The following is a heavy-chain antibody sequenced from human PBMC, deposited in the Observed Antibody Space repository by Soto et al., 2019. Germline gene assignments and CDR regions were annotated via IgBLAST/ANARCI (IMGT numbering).Heavy chain of an antibody. D-gene: IGHD2-15*01. J-gene: IGHJ1*01. V-gene: IGHV3-23*01. CDR1: GFTFSSYA. CDR2: ISGSGGST. Sequence: GGSLRLSCAASGFTFSSYAMSWVRQAPGKGLEWVSVISGSGGSTYYADSVKGRFSISRDNSKTTLYLQMNSLRAEDTAIYYCAKDPFDPVVVVAAASLEGGGYFQHWGQGTLVTVSS. CDR3: AKDPFDPVVVVAAASLEGGGYFQH.